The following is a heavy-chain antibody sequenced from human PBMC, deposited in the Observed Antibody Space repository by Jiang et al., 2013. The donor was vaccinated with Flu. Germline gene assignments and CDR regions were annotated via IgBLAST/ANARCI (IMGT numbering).Heavy chain of an antibody. D-gene: IGHD3-3*01. CDR2: TYYRSKWYN. CDR3: ARAPVWSGYYQK. Sequence: AISGDSVSSNRAGWNWIRQSPSRGLEWLGRTYYRSKWYNDYAVSVKSRITINPDTSKNQFSLHLNSVTPEDTAVYYCARAPVWSGYYQKWGQGTLVTVSS. J-gene: IGHJ4*02. CDR1: GDSVSSNRAG. V-gene: IGHV6-1*01.